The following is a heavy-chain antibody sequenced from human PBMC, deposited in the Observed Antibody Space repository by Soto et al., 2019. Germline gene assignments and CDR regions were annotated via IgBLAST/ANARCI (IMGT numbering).Heavy chain of an antibody. J-gene: IGHJ6*02. D-gene: IGHD5-18*01. CDR1: GYTFTSYG. CDR2: ISAYNGNT. CDR3: ARNPAMVTNYYYGMDV. Sequence: QVQLVQSGAEVKKPGASVKVSCKASGYTFTSYGISWVRQAPGQGLEWMGWISAYNGNTNYAQKLQGRVTMTTDTXTXXAYMELRSLRSDDTAVYYCARNPAMVTNYYYGMDVWGQGTTVTVSS. V-gene: IGHV1-18*01.